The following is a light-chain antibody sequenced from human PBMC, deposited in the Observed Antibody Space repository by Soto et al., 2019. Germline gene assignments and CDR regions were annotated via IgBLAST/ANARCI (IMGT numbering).Light chain of an antibody. Sequence: QFARTPPFSASGSPGQSDTISFTVTKSDIGVYDFVSWYQHHPGKDPRLIIYEVVQRPSGVPDRFSGSKSGNTASLTVSGLQAADEADYFCKSYAGSNNYVFGSGTKVTVL. CDR3: KSYAGSNNYV. V-gene: IGLV2-8*01. CDR2: EVV. CDR1: KSDIGVYDF. J-gene: IGLJ1*01.